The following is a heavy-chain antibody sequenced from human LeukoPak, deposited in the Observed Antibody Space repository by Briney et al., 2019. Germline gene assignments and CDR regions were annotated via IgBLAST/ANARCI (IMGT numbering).Heavy chain of an antibody. J-gene: IGHJ4*02. D-gene: IGHD1-26*01. CDR3: ARDGAQYSGSYTMFDY. CDR1: GFTVSSNY. Sequence: GGSLRLSCAASGFTVSSNYMSWVRQAPGKGLEWVSVIYSGGSTYYADSVKGRFTISRDNSKNTLYLQMNSLRAEDTAVYYCARDGAQYSGSYTMFDYWGQGTLVTVSS. CDR2: IYSGGST. V-gene: IGHV3-53*01.